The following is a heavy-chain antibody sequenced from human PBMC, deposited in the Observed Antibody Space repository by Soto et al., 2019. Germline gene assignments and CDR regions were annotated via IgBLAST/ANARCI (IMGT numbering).Heavy chain of an antibody. J-gene: IGHJ4*02. D-gene: IGHD6-19*01. V-gene: IGHV4-59*08. Sequence: QVQLQESGPGLVRPSETLSLTCTVSSDSISSYYWIWIRQSPGKGLEWIGYTDYSGNTNYNPSLTSRVTISGDTSENQFSLRLSSVTAADTAVYYCARAVGDPLYYLDSWGQGTLVTVSS. CDR1: SDSISSYY. CDR2: TDYSGNT. CDR3: ARAVGDPLYYLDS.